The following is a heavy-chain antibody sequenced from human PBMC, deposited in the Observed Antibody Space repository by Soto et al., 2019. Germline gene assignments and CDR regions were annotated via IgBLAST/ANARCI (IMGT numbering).Heavy chain of an antibody. CDR3: AKLEYSSSQDGVCCSDY. CDR1: GGTFSSYA. D-gene: IGHD6-6*01. V-gene: IGHV1-69*13. Sequence: SVKVSCKASGGTFSSYAISWVRQAPGQGLEWMGGIIPIFGTANYAQKFLGRVTITADESTSTAYMELSSLRSEDTAVYYCAKLEYSSSQDGVCCSDYWGQGTLVTVSS. J-gene: IGHJ4*02. CDR2: IIPIFGTA.